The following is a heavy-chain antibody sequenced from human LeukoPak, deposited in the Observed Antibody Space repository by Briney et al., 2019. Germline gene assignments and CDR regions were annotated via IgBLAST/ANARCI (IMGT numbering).Heavy chain of an antibody. CDR1: GGTFSSYA. CDR2: INTNTGNP. CDR3: ARDTYYYDSSGPSTDAFDI. D-gene: IGHD3-22*01. J-gene: IGHJ3*02. Sequence: ASVKVSCKASGGTFSSYAISWVRQAPGQGLEWMGWINTNTGNPTYAQGFTGRFVFSLDTSVSTAYLQISSLKAEDTAVYYCARDTYYYDSSGPSTDAFDIWGQGTMVTVSS. V-gene: IGHV7-4-1*02.